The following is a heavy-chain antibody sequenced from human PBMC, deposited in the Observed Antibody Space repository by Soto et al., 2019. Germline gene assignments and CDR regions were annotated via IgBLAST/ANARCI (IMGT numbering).Heavy chain of an antibody. Sequence: EVQLLESGGGLVQPGGSLRLSCAASGFTFSSYAMSWVRQAPGKGLEWVSAISGSGGSTYYADSVKGRFTISRDNSKNTLYLQMNSLRAEDTAVYYCAKDRCPPDYDYIWGSYRSGFDYWGQGTLVTVSS. J-gene: IGHJ4*02. CDR3: AKDRCPPDYDYIWGSYRSGFDY. CDR2: ISGSGGST. V-gene: IGHV3-23*01. CDR1: GFTFSSYA. D-gene: IGHD3-16*02.